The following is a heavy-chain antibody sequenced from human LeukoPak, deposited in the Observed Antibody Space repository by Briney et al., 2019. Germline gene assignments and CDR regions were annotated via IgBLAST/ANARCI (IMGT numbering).Heavy chain of an antibody. Sequence: PGGSLRLSCAASGFTFSDYYMSWSRQAPGKGLEWVSYISSSSSYIYYADSVKGRFTISRDNAKNSLYLQMNSLRAEDTAVYYCARGITMTSGDYWGQGTLVTVSS. J-gene: IGHJ4*02. CDR1: GFTFSDYY. CDR3: ARGITMTSGDY. CDR2: ISSSSSYI. V-gene: IGHV3-11*06. D-gene: IGHD3-22*01.